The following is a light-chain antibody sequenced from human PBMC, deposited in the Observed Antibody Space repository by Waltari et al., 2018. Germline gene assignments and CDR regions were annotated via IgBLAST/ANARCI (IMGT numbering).Light chain of an antibody. CDR3: SSYTTSSAPGV. V-gene: IGLV2-14*01. Sequence: QSALTQPASVSGSPGQSITLSCSGTDSDVGAYDFVSWYQQHPGKAPHLISYEVSNRPSGISNRFSASKSGNTASLTISGLQAEDEADYYCSSYTTSSAPGVFGTGTRVTVL. J-gene: IGLJ1*01. CDR2: EVS. CDR1: DSDVGAYDF.